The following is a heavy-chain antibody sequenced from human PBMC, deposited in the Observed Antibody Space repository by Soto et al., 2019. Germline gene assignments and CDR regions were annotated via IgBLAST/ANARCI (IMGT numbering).Heavy chain of an antibody. V-gene: IGHV3-30-3*01. Sequence: PGGSLRLSCAASGFTFSSYAMHWVRQAPGKGLEWVAVISYDGSNKYYADSVKGRFTISRDNSKNTLYLQMNSLRAEDTAVYYCARDQGLRYFDWPPYYCDYWGQGTLLTVSS. J-gene: IGHJ4*02. CDR2: ISYDGSNK. CDR1: GFTFSSYA. D-gene: IGHD3-9*01. CDR3: ARDQGLRYFDWPPYYCDY.